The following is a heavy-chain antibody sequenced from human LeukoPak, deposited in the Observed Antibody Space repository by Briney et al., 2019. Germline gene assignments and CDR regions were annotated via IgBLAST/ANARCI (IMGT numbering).Heavy chain of an antibody. CDR2: TTSSSSYI. J-gene: IGHJ6*03. D-gene: IGHD1-26*01. V-gene: IGHV3-21*06. CDR1: GFTFSSYN. CDR3: ARDPYSGSYSADVYYYYIDV. Sequence: GGSLRLSCAASGFTFSSYNMNWVRQAPGKGGEWVSCTTSSSSYIYYADSVKGRFTISRDNAKNSLYLQMNSLTAEDTAVYYCARDPYSGSYSADVYYYYIDVWGKGTTVTVSS.